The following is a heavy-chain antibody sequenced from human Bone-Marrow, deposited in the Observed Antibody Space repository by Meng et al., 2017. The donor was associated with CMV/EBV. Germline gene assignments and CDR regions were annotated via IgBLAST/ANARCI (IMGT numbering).Heavy chain of an antibody. D-gene: IGHD2-2*02. CDR2: ISYDGSNK. J-gene: IGHJ4*02. CDR3: ARRGGTDCSSTSCYTAFDY. Sequence: GGSLRLSCAASGFTFSSYAMHWVRQAPGKGLEWVAVISYDGSNKYYADSVKGRFTISRDNAKNSLYLQMNTLRAEDTAVYYCARRGGTDCSSTSCYTAFDYWGQGTLVTVSS. CDR1: GFTFSSYA. V-gene: IGHV3-30*04.